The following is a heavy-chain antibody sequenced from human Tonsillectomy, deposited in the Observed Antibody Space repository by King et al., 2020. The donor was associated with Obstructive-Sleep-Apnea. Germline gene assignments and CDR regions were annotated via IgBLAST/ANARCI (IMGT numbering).Heavy chain of an antibody. CDR3: AKNEASISAVSTDPIA. V-gene: IGHV3-30*18. Sequence: QLVQSGGGVVQPGRSLRLSCAASGFTFNSYGMHWVRQAPGKGLEWVAVISYDGSNKNYADSLKGRFTISRDNSKNTLYLKMNSLRAEDTAMYYCAKNEASISAVSTDPIAWGQGTLVTVSS. J-gene: IGHJ5*02. CDR2: ISYDGSNK. CDR1: GFTFNSYG. D-gene: IGHD6-6*01.